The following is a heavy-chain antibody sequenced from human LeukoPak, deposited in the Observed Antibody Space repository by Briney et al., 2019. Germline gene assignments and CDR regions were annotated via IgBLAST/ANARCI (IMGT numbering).Heavy chain of an antibody. J-gene: IGHJ4*02. CDR2: ISGSGGST. CDR3: AKEVIVGVSFDY. Sequence: GGSLRLSCAASGFTFSSYAMSWVRQAPGKGLEWAAAISGSGGSTYYADSVKGRFTISRDNFKNTLYLQMNSLRAEDTAVYYCAKEVIVGVSFDYWGQGTLVTVSS. D-gene: IGHD1-26*01. CDR1: GFTFSSYA. V-gene: IGHV3-23*01.